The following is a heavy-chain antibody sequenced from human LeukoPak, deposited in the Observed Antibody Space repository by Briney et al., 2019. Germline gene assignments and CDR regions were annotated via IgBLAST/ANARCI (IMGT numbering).Heavy chain of an antibody. Sequence: ASVKVSCKASGGTFSSYAISWVRQAPGQGLEWMGGIIPIFGTANYAQKFQGRVTITTDESTSTAFMDLGSLRSEDTAVYYCARGKLGYYYYHMDAWGKGTTVTVSS. CDR3: ARGKLGYYYYHMDA. CDR1: GGTFSSYA. CDR2: IIPIFGTA. V-gene: IGHV1-69*05. D-gene: IGHD3-3*02. J-gene: IGHJ6*03.